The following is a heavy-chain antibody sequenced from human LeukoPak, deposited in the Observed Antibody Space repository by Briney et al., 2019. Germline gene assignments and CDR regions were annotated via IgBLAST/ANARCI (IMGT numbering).Heavy chain of an antibody. Sequence: PGGSLRLPCAASGFTFNNYAMNWARQAPGKGLEWVSHITGPGDRTYFADSVKGRFTMSRDNSRNTLYLQMNSLRAEDTAVYYCAKDSVARNRVHDAFDIWGQGTMVSVSS. CDR1: GFTFNNYA. CDR3: AKDSVARNRVHDAFDI. J-gene: IGHJ3*02. V-gene: IGHV3-23*01. CDR2: ITGPGDRT.